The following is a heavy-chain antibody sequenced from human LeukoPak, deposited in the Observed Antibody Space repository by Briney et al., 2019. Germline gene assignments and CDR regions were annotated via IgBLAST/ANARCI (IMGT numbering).Heavy chain of an antibody. CDR3: AIVMITFGGVIDP. D-gene: IGHD3-16*01. CDR2: INPNSGGT. CDR1: GYTFTGYY. J-gene: IGHJ5*02. Sequence: ASVKVSCKASGYTFTGYYMHWVRQAPGQELEWMGWINPNSGGTNYAQKFQGRVTMTRDTSISTAYMELSRLRSDDTAVYYCAIVMITFGGVIDPWGQGTLVTVSS. V-gene: IGHV1-2*02.